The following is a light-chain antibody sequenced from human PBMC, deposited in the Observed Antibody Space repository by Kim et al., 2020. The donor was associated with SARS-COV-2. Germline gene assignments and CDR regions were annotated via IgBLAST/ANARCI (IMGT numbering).Light chain of an antibody. CDR3: QTWGTGMV. V-gene: IGLV4-69*01. J-gene: IGLJ2*01. CDR1: SGHSSYA. CDR2: LNSDGSH. Sequence: QPVLTQSPSASASLGASVKLTCTLSSGHSSYAIAWHQQQPEKGPRYLMKLNSDGSHSKGDGIPDRFSGSSSGAERYLTISSLQSEDEADYYCQTWGTGMVFGGGTQLNVL.